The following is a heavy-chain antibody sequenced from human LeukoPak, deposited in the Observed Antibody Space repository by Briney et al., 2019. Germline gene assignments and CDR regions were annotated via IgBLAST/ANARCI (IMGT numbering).Heavy chain of an antibody. V-gene: IGHV3-23*01. Sequence: GGSLRLSCAASGFTFSSYAMTWVRQAPGKGLEWVSAISGSGGSTYYADSVKGRFTISRDNSKNTLYLQMNSLRAEDTAVYYCASSSQTYYYFCSGYYTTPFDIWGQVTMVTVSS. CDR1: GFTFSSYA. D-gene: IGHD3-3*01. CDR2: ISGSGGST. J-gene: IGHJ3*02. CDR3: ASSSQTYYYFCSGYYTTPFDI.